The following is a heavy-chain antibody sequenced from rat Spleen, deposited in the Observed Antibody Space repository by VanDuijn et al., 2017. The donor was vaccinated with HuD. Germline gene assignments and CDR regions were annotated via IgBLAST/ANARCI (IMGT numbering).Heavy chain of an antibody. D-gene: IGHD4-3*01. CDR3: VRQDTSGYSNWFTY. J-gene: IGHJ3*01. V-gene: IGHV5-29*01. CDR2: IIYDGSRT. Sequence: EVQLVESDGGLVQPGRSLKLSCAASGFIFSDHFMAWVRQAPAKGLEWVATIIYDGSRTYYRDSVKGRFTISRDNAKSTLYLQMDSLRSEDTATFYCVRQDTSGYSNWFTYWGQGTLVTVSS. CDR1: GFIFSDHF.